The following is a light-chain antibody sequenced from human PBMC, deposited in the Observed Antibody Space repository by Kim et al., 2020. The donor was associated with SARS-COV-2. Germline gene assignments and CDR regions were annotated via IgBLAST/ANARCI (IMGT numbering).Light chain of an antibody. Sequence: DIDLTQSPGTLSLSPGGRATISCRASQSVRINYLAWHQQKPGKPPRLLIYGASSRAAGVPDRFSGSGSGTDFTLTISRLEPEDSAVYYCQQYNNSLWTFGQGTKVEIK. CDR2: GAS. CDR1: QSVRINY. CDR3: QQYNNSLWT. V-gene: IGKV3-20*01. J-gene: IGKJ1*01.